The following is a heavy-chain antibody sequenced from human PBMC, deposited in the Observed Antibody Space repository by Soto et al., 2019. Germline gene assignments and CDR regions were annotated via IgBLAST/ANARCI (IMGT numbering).Heavy chain of an antibody. CDR1: GYTFTSYT. CDR3: ARDTGNFFDY. J-gene: IGHJ4*02. V-gene: IGHV1-18*01. Sequence: ASVKVSCKASGYTFTSYTVSWGRQAPGQGLEWVGWIGPSSGNTDSARNLQGRITMTTDTSTSTAYMELRSLRSDDTAVYYCARDTGNFFDYWGQGTLVPVSS. CDR2: IGPSSGNT.